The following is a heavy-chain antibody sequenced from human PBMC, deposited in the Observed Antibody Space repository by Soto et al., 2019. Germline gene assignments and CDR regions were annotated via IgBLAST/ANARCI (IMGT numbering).Heavy chain of an antibody. D-gene: IGHD3-3*01. CDR2: VSWKGSRT. J-gene: IGHJ5*02. CDR3: ARDGGYDFWSGYWGNWFDP. V-gene: IGHV3-35*01. CDR1: GFTFSDSD. Sequence: EVQLVESGGDLVQPGGSLRLSCAASGFTFSDSDMNWVHQAPRKGLEWVSGVSWKGSRTHYADSVKGRFIISRDNFRNTLYLQMNSLRDEDTAVYYCARDGGYDFWSGYWGNWFDPWGQGTLVTVSS.